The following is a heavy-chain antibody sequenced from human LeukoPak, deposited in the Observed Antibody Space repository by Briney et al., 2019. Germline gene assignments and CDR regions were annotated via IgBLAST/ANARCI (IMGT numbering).Heavy chain of an antibody. CDR1: GYTLTELS. V-gene: IGHV1-24*01. J-gene: IGHJ4*02. CDR3: ATGPEVVVITDLYYFDY. Sequence: ASVKVSCKVSGYTLTELSMHWVRQAPGKGLEWMGGFDPEDGETIYAQEFQGRVTMTEDTSTDTAYMELSSLRSEDTAVYYCATGPEVVVITDLYYFDYWGQGTLVTVSS. CDR2: FDPEDGET. D-gene: IGHD3-22*01.